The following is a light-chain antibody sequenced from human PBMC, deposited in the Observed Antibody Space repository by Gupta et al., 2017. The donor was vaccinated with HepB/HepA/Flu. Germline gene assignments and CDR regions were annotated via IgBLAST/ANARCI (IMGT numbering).Light chain of an antibody. Sequence: IVLPQSPGTLSLSPGERATRACRASQSVSSSYLDWYQPQPGQAPRLLIYGAYSRAAGIPYRFSGSGAGTDFTLTISRLQPEDFAFYDCHQYGSSPRTFGQGTKVEIK. CDR2: GAY. CDR1: QSVSSSY. J-gene: IGKJ1*01. CDR3: HQYGSSPRT. V-gene: IGKV3-20*01.